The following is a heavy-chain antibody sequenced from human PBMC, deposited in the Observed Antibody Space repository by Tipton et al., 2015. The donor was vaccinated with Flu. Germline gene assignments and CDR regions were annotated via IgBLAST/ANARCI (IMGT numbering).Heavy chain of an antibody. D-gene: IGHD3-10*01. Sequence: TLSLTCSVSGGSISSGGEYWTWIRQHPGKGLEWIASIYYSGGTYYNPSLESRVTISVDTSKNQFSVSLTSVTAADTAVYYCARDQGFGGGMTYDYFAMDVWGQGTLVTVSS. CDR1: GGSISSGGEY. CDR3: ARDQGFGGGMTYDYFAMDV. V-gene: IGHV4-31*03. CDR2: IYYSGGT. J-gene: IGHJ4*02.